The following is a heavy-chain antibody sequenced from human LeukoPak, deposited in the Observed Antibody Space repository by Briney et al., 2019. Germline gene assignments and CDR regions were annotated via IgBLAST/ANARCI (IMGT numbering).Heavy chain of an antibody. V-gene: IGHV4-61*02. D-gene: IGHD6-6*01. CDR3: ARDSSSPRVKYFQH. CDR2: IFTSGST. J-gene: IGHJ1*01. CDR1: GGSISTGSYY. Sequence: SETLSLTCTVSGGSISTGSYYWSRIRQPAGNELQWIGRIFTSGSTNYNPSLKSRVTISVDTSKNQFSLKLSSVTAADTAVYYCARDSSSPRVKYFQHWGQGTLVTVSS.